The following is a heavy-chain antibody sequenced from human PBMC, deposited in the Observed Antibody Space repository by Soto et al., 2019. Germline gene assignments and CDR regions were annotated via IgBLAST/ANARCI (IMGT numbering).Heavy chain of an antibody. CDR3: ARDYDSSGYNL. J-gene: IGHJ5*02. Sequence: SETLSLTCAVYGGSFSGYYWSWIRQPPGKGLEWIGEINHSGSTNYNPSLKSRVTISVDTSKNQFSLKLSSVTAADTAVYYCARDYDSSGYNLWGQGTLVTVSS. V-gene: IGHV4-34*01. CDR2: INHSGST. D-gene: IGHD3-22*01. CDR1: GGSFSGYY.